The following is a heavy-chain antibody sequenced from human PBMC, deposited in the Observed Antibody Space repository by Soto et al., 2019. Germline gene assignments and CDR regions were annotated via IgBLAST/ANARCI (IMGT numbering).Heavy chain of an antibody. D-gene: IGHD3-3*01. CDR3: ARWSYLDY. CDR1: GFTFSSYA. V-gene: IGHV3-64*02. CDR2: ISSNGGDT. Sequence: PGGSLRLSCAASGFTFSSYAMHWVRQAPGKGLEYVSGISSNGGDTYYADSVKGRFTISGDTSDNMLYLQMNSLRDDDTAVYYCARWSYLDYWGQGARVTVSS. J-gene: IGHJ4*02.